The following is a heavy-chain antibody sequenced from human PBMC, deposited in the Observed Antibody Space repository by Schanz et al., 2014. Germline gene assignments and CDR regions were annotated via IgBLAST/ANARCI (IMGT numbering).Heavy chain of an antibody. CDR1: GFSFGNYG. V-gene: IGHV3-21*02. CDR3: ARGRVLES. D-gene: IGHD1-1*01. CDR2: ISTSGTYM. Sequence: EVQLLESGGGLVQPGGSLRLSCEASGFSFGNYGMSWVRQAPGKGLEWVSSISTSGTYMYIADSLKGRLTISRDDAKNSLFLQMNSLRPEDTAVYYCARGRVLESWGQGTLVTVSS. J-gene: IGHJ5*02.